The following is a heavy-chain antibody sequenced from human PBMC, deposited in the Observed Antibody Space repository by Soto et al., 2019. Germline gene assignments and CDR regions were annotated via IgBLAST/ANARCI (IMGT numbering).Heavy chain of an antibody. CDR1: GFTVSSNY. J-gene: IGHJ6*02. CDR3: ARERIAAAGYHYYYYGMDV. CDR2: IYSGGST. V-gene: IGHV3-53*04. D-gene: IGHD6-13*01. Sequence: PEGSLRLSWAASGFTVSSNYMSWVRQAPGKGLEWVSVIYSGGSTYYADSVKGRFTISRHNSKNTLYLQMNSLRAEDTAVYYCARERIAAAGYHYYYYGMDVWGQGTTVTVSS.